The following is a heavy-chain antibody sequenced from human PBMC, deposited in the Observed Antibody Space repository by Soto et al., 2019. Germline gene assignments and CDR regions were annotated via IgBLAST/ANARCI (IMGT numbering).Heavy chain of an antibody. V-gene: IGHV4-59*02. CDR2: ISYTGPT. CDR3: ARGSGWYLP. D-gene: IGHD6-19*01. CDR1: GVSVSNGY. Sequence: SETLSLTCIVSGVSVSNGYCTWIRQSPGKGLEWIGYISYTGPTSYNPSLKSRVTMSVDTSKNQFSLMLTSVSAADTAVYYCARGSGWYLPWGQGTLVTVSS. J-gene: IGHJ5*02.